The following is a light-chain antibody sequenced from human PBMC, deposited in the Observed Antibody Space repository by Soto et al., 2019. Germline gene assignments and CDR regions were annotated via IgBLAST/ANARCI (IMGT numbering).Light chain of an antibody. Sequence: DIQMTQSPSTLSGSVGDRVTITSRASQTFSSWLAWYQQKPGKAPKPLIYKASTLKSGVPSRFSGSASGTEFTLTISSLQPDDFATYYCQHYNSYSEAFGQGTKVELK. CDR3: QHYNSYSEA. J-gene: IGKJ1*01. CDR1: QTFSSW. CDR2: KAS. V-gene: IGKV1-5*03.